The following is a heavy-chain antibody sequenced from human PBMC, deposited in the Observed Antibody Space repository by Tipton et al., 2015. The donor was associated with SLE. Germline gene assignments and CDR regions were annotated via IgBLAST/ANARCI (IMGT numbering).Heavy chain of an antibody. D-gene: IGHD5-12*01. J-gene: IGHJ4*02. CDR3: ARRTSGYAPDY. Sequence: TLSLTCTVSGGFITSSGFYWGWFRQPPGKGLEWIGSIDYSGRTYYTPSLKSQVTTSVDTSKNQFSLKLSSVTAADTAFYYCARRTSGYAPDYWGQGTLVTVSS. V-gene: IGHV4-39*07. CDR1: GGFITSSGFY. CDR2: IDYSGRT.